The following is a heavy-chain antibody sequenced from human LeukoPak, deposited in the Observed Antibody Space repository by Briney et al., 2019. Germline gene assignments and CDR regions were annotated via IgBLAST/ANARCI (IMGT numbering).Heavy chain of an antibody. V-gene: IGHV1-69*04. CDR1: GGTFSSYA. D-gene: IGHD2-15*01. Sequence: SVKVSCKASGGTFSSYAISWVRQAPGQGLEWMGRIIPILGIANYAQKFQGRVTITADKSTSTAYMELSSLRSEDTAVYYCASDIVVVQRGMDVWGQGTTVTVSS. CDR3: ASDIVVVQRGMDV. J-gene: IGHJ6*02. CDR2: IIPILGIA.